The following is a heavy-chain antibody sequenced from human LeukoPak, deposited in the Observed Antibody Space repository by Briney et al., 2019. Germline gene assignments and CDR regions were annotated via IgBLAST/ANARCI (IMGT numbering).Heavy chain of an antibody. CDR3: ARDFRPDYDILTGYYRGYFDY. Sequence: ASVKVSCKASGYTFTSYAMNWVRQAPGQGLEWMGWINTNTGNPTYAQGFTGRFVFSLDTSVSTAYLQISSLKAEDTAVYYCARDFRPDYDILTGYYRGYFDYWGRGTLVTVSS. D-gene: IGHD3-9*01. CDR2: INTNTGNP. J-gene: IGHJ4*02. V-gene: IGHV7-4-1*02. CDR1: GYTFTSYA.